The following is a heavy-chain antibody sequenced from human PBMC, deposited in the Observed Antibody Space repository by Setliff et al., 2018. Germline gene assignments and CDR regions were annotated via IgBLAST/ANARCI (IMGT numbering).Heavy chain of an antibody. D-gene: IGHD6-19*01. CDR2: MNPNSGNT. CDR1: GYTFTSYG. V-gene: IGHV1-8*02. J-gene: IGHJ3*02. Sequence: ASVKVSCKASGYTFTSYGISWVRQAPGQGLEWMGWMNPNSGNTGYAQKFQGRVTMTRNTSISTAYMELSSLRSEDTAVYYCARERAGIFDAFDIWGQGTMVTVSS. CDR3: ARERAGIFDAFDI.